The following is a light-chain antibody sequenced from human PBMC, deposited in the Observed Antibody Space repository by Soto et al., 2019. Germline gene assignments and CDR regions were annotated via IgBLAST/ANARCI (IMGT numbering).Light chain of an antibody. Sequence: QMTESPSTLSGSVVDRATITCRASQTISSWLAWYQQKPGAPPRLLIYDASILQRGVPSRFSGSGSGTHFILTISNLQPEDFATYYGQQFNSLFGQGTRLEIK. CDR2: DAS. CDR3: QQFNSL. J-gene: IGKJ5*01. V-gene: IGKV1-5*01. CDR1: QTISSW.